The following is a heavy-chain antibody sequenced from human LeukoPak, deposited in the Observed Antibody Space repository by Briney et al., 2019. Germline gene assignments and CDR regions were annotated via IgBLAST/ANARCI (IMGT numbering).Heavy chain of an antibody. CDR1: GGTFSSYA. CDR3: ARSIAVANFDY. CDR2: IIPTLGIA. D-gene: IGHD6-19*01. V-gene: IGHV1-69*04. J-gene: IGHJ4*02. Sequence: GASVKVSCKASGGTFSSYAIRWVRQAPGQGLEWMGRIIPTLGIANYAQKFQGRVTITADKSTSTAYMELSSLRSEDTAVYYCARSIAVANFDYWGQGTLVTVSS.